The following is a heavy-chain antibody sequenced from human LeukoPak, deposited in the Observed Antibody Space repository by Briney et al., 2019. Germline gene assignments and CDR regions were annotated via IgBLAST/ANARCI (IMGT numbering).Heavy chain of an antibody. Sequence: ASVKVSCKVSGYTLTELSMHWVRQAPGKGLEWMGGFDPEDGETIYAQKFQGRVTMIEDTSTDTAYMELSSLRSEDTAVYYCATVYGDYAGPYDTFDIWGQGTMVTVSS. J-gene: IGHJ3*02. CDR1: GYTLTELS. D-gene: IGHD4-17*01. V-gene: IGHV1-24*01. CDR3: ATVYGDYAGPYDTFDI. CDR2: FDPEDGET.